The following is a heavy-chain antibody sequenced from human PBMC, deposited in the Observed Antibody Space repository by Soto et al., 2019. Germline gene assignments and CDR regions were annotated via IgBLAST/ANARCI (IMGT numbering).Heavy chain of an antibody. V-gene: IGHV1-18*01. CDR2: INVFNGDP. CDR1: GYLFTDYG. Sequence: AASVKVSCKASGYLFTDYGIAWVRQAPGQGLEWMGWINVFNGDPRYAPNLQGRVTMTKDTSTNTASVELRSLRSDDTAVYFCVRVRRGQMDYWGQGSLVTVSS. D-gene: IGHD3-10*01. CDR3: VRVRRGQMDY. J-gene: IGHJ4*02.